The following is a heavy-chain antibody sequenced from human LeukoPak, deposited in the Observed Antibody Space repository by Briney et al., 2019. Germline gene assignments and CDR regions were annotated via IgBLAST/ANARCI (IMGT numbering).Heavy chain of an antibody. D-gene: IGHD3-22*01. J-gene: IGHJ4*02. CDR2: ISGSGGNT. V-gene: IGHV3-23*01. CDR3: AKVVHSSGSDDY. Sequence: GGSLRLSCAASGFTFATYAMSWVRQAPGKGLEWISSISGSGGNTYYSDSVKGRFTISRDNSKNTLYLQMNSPRAEDTAVYYCAKVVHSSGSDDYWGQGTLVTVSS. CDR1: GFTFATYA.